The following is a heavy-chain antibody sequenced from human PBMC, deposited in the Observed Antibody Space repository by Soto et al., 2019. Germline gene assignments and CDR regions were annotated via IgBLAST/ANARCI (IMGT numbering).Heavy chain of an antibody. CDR1: GFTFTSYD. CDR3: AKHDFWTLYNTGLDS. D-gene: IGHD3-3*01. J-gene: IGHJ4*02. Sequence: PGGSLRLSCSASGFTFTSYDMSWVRQAPGKGLEWVSGISGSGGDTKSADSVKGRFTISRDNFKNMLYLQMNSLRAEDTAVYYCAKHDFWTLYNTGLDSWGQGTLVTVSS. CDR2: ISGSGGDT. V-gene: IGHV3-23*01.